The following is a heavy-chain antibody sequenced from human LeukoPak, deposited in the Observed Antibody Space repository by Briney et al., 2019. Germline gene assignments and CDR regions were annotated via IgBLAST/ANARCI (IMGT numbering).Heavy chain of an antibody. CDR2: ICGSGGST. CDR3: AREWSGFGELPDY. CDR1: GDSFSRYA. D-gene: IGHD3-10*01. J-gene: IGHJ4*02. Sequence: GGSLRLSCAPSGDSFSRYAVSWVRHAPGKGLGWVLAICGSGGSTYYADSVKGRFTIPRDNSKYTLYLQMSSLRVEDTAVYYCAREWSGFGELPDYWGQGTLVTVSS. V-gene: IGHV3-23*01.